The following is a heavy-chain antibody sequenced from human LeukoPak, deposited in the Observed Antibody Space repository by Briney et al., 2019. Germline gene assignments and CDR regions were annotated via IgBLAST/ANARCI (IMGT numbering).Heavy chain of an antibody. D-gene: IGHD2-21*02. Sequence: GGSLRLSCAASGFTFSSNAMTWVRQAPRKGLEWVSNIDGSGGSTNYADSVKGRFTISRDNSKNTLYLQMNSLRADDTAIYYCAKPDFSRGNYFDPWGQGTLVIVSS. CDR2: IDGSGGST. V-gene: IGHV3-23*01. CDR3: AKPDFSRGNYFDP. CDR1: GFTFSSNA. J-gene: IGHJ5*02.